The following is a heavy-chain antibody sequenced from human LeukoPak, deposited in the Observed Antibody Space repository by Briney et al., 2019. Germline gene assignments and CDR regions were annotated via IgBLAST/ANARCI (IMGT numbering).Heavy chain of an antibody. J-gene: IGHJ3*02. CDR3: ARDFRPRNIVGATPDAFDI. CDR1: GYTFTNYG. Sequence: ASVKVSYKACGYTFTNYGINWVRQPAGQGLDWMGWISTYNGNTNYAQKFPGRVTMTTSTSTSTAFMELKSLSSDDTAVYYCARDFRPRNIVGATPDAFDICGQGTVVSVSS. CDR2: ISTYNGNT. D-gene: IGHD1-26*01. V-gene: IGHV1-18*01.